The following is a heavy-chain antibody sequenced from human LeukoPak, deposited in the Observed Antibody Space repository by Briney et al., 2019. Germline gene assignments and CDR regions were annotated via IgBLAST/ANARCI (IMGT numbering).Heavy chain of an antibody. J-gene: IGHJ4*02. CDR1: GGPISSSSYY. CDR2: IYYSGST. CDR3: ASSGYSSSWYGLQDY. D-gene: IGHD6-13*01. Sequence: SETLSLTCTVSGGPISSSSYYWGWIRQPPGKGLEWIGSIYYSGSTYYNPSLKSRVTISVDTSKNQFSLKLSSVTAADTAVYYCASSGYSSSWYGLQDYWGQGTLVTVSS. V-gene: IGHV4-39*01.